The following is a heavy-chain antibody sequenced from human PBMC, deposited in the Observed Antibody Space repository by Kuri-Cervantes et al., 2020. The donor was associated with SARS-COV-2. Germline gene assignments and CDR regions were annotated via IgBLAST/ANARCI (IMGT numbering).Heavy chain of an antibody. D-gene: IGHD1-26*01. V-gene: IGHV3-21*01. Sequence: GESLKICCAASGFTFSSYSMNWVRQAPGKGLEWVSSISSSSSYIYYADSVKGRFTISRDNAKNSLYLQMNSLRAEDTAVYYCARVSGSYRMGSSRDLYYFDYWGQGTLVTVSS. CDR3: ARVSGSYRMGSSRDLYYFDY. CDR2: ISSSSSYI. J-gene: IGHJ4*02. CDR1: GFTFSSYS.